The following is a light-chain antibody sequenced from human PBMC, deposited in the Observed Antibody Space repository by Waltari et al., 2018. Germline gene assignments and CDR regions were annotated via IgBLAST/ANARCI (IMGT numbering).Light chain of an antibody. Sequence: DIQMTQSPSSLSASVGDSVTITCRASQSISSYLNWYQQKPGKAPKLLIYAASSLQSGVPSRFSGSGSGTDFTLTISSLQPVDFATYYCQQSYDDPRTFGQGTKVEI. CDR3: QQSYDDPRT. V-gene: IGKV1-39*01. CDR2: AAS. J-gene: IGKJ1*01. CDR1: QSISSY.